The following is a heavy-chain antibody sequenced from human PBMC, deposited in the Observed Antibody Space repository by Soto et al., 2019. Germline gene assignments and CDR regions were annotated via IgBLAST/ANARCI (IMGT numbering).Heavy chain of an antibody. Sequence: GGSLRLSCAASGFTFSSYGMHWVRQAPGKGLEWVAVISYDGSNKYYADSVKGRFTISRDNSKNTLYLQMNSLRAEDTAVYYCAKDGRGNYYYDSSGDWGQGTLVTVSS. CDR2: ISYDGSNK. CDR1: GFTFSSYG. J-gene: IGHJ4*02. V-gene: IGHV3-30*18. D-gene: IGHD3-22*01. CDR3: AKDGRGNYYYDSSGD.